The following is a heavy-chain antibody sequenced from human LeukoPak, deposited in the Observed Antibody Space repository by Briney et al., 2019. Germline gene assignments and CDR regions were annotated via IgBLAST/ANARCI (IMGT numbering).Heavy chain of an antibody. CDR3: ASSRGVYYYYGMDV. V-gene: IGHV1-69*13. D-gene: IGHD3-16*01. Sequence: ASVKVSCKASGGTFSSYAISWVRQAPGQGLEWMGGIIPIFGTANYAQKFQGRVTITADESTSTAYMELSSLRSEDTAVYYCASSRGVYYYYGMDVWGQGTTVTVSS. CDR1: GGTFSSYA. J-gene: IGHJ6*02. CDR2: IIPIFGTA.